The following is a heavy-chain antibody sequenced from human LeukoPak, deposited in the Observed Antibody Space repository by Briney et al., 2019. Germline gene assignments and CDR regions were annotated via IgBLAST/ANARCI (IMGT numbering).Heavy chain of an antibody. CDR1: GGSISSYY. V-gene: IGHV4-59*08. CDR3: ARPPPNKDRSSWYTFDP. J-gene: IGHJ5*02. D-gene: IGHD6-13*01. CDR2: IYYSGST. Sequence: SSETLSLTCTVSGGSISSYYWSWIRQPPGKGLEWIGYIYYSGSTNYNPSLKSRVTISVDTSKNQFSLKLSSVTAADTAIYYCARPPPNKDRSSWYTFDPWGQGTLVNVSS.